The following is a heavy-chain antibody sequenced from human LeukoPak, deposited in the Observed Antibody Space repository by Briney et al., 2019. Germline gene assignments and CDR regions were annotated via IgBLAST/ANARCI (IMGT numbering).Heavy chain of an antibody. V-gene: IGHV4-39*01. Sequence: SETLSLTCTVSGGSISSSSYYWGWIRQPPGKGLEWIGSIYYSGSTYYNPSLKSRVTISVDTSKNQFSLKLSPVTAADTAVYYCASAIYTVAGFDYWGQGTLVTVSS. J-gene: IGHJ4*02. CDR3: ASAIYTVAGFDY. CDR1: GGSISSSSYY. D-gene: IGHD6-19*01. CDR2: IYYSGST.